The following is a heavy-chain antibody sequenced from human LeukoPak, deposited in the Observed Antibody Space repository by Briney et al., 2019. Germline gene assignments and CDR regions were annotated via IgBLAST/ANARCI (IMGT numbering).Heavy chain of an antibody. CDR1: GYSISSGYY. V-gene: IGHV4-38-2*02. Sequence: PSETLSLTCTVSGYSISSGYYWGWIRQPPGKGLEWIGNIYHSGSTYHNPSLRSRVTISIDTSKNQFSLKLISVTAADTAVYYCARGQGATVPQVGKNWFDPWGQGTRVIVSS. CDR3: ARGQGATVPQVGKNWFDP. D-gene: IGHD1-26*01. CDR2: IYHSGST. J-gene: IGHJ5*02.